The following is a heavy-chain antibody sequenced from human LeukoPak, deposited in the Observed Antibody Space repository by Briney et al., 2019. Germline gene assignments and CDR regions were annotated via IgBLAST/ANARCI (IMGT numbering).Heavy chain of an antibody. V-gene: IGHV3-7*03. Sequence: GGSLRLSCAASGFTFSSYWMSWVRQAPGKGLEWVANIKQDGSEKYYVDSVKGRFTISRDNAKNSLYLQMSSLRAEDTAIYYCAKDRARGGATDFDYWGQGTLVTVSS. CDR1: GFTFSSYW. CDR3: AKDRARGGATDFDY. J-gene: IGHJ4*02. CDR2: IKQDGSEK. D-gene: IGHD1-26*01.